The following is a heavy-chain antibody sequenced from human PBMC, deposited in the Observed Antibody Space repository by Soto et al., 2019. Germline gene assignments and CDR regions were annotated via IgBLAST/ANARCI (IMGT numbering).Heavy chain of an antibody. CDR3: ARTSGVVILAYYMDV. J-gene: IGHJ6*03. CDR2: IYHSGST. V-gene: IGHV4-4*02. Sequence: SETLSLTCAVSGGSISSSNWWSWVRQPPGRGLEWIGEIYHSGSTNYNPSLKSRVTISVDTSKNQFSLKLSSVTAADTAVYYCARTSGVVILAYYMDVWGKGTTVTVSS. D-gene: IGHD3-3*01. CDR1: GGSISSSNW.